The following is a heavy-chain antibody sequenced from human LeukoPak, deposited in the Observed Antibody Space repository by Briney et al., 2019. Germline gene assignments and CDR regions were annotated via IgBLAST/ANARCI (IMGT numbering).Heavy chain of an antibody. CDR2: IWYDGSNK. J-gene: IGHJ5*01. Sequence: GGSLGLSCAASGFTFTNYGMHWVRQAPGKGLEWVAVIWYDGSNKYYADSVKGRFTISRDNSKNTLYLQMNSLRAEDTAVYYCATDSSLCPDSWGQGTLVTVSS. CDR3: ATDSSLCPDS. V-gene: IGHV3-33*01. D-gene: IGHD2-2*01. CDR1: GFTFTNYG.